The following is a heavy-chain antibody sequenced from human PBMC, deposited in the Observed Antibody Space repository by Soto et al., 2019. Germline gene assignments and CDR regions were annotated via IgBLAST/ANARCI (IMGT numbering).Heavy chain of an antibody. CDR1: GFTFNTYA. V-gene: IGHV3-33*06. J-gene: IGHJ4*02. D-gene: IGHD6-19*01. Sequence: PGGSLRLSCGASGFTFNTYAMHWVRQAPGKGLEWVATIWNDGSNKYYVDSVKGRFTISRDNSKNTLYLQMNSLGAEDTAVYYCAKGTNGVAATYDYWGQGTLVTVSS. CDR3: AKGTNGVAATYDY. CDR2: IWNDGSNK.